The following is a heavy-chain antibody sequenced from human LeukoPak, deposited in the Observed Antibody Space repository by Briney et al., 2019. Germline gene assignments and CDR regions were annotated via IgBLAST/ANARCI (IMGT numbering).Heavy chain of an antibody. CDR1: GGSISSNNW. Sequence: SETLSLTCAVSGGSISSNNWWSWVRQPPGNGLEWIGEIYHSGSTKYNPSLKSRVTISVDKSKNQFSLKLSSVTAADTAVYYCARDYDPLRLGELPQGNDAFDIWDQGTMVTVSS. D-gene: IGHD3-16*01. CDR3: ARDYDPLRLGELPQGNDAFDI. V-gene: IGHV4-4*02. J-gene: IGHJ3*02. CDR2: IYHSGST.